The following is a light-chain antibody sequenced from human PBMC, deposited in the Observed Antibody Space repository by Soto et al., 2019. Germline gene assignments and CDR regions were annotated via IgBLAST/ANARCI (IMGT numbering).Light chain of an antibody. CDR3: QQFNIYPIT. J-gene: IGKJ5*01. CDR2: DVS. V-gene: IGKV1-13*02. CDR1: QDIRGA. Sequence: IQVTQSPSSLSASVGDRVTITCRASQDIRGALAWYQQKPGKAPKLLIYDVSTVQSGVPSRFSGRGSGTEFTLTITSLQPEDFATYYCQQFNIYPITFGQGTRLDI.